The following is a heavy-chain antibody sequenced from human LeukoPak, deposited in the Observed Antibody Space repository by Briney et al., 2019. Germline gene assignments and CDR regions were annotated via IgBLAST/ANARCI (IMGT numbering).Heavy chain of an antibody. Sequence: ASVKVSCKASGYTFTSYDINWVRQATGQGLEWMGWMSPNSGNTGYAQKFQGRVTMTRNTSISTAYMELSSLRSEDTAVYYCARGQVLWFGEFTIHYYYYGMDVWGQGTTVTVSS. CDR3: ARGQVLWFGEFTIHYYYYGMDV. CDR2: MSPNSGNT. CDR1: GYTFTSYD. V-gene: IGHV1-8*01. D-gene: IGHD3-10*01. J-gene: IGHJ6*02.